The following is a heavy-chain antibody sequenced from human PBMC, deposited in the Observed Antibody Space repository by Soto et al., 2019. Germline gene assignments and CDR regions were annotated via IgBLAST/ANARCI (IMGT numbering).Heavy chain of an antibody. D-gene: IGHD6-6*01. J-gene: IGHJ4*02. V-gene: IGHV3-9*01. CDR2: ISWQSGSI. CDR1: GFIFDDYA. CDR3: AKDMFSSSSAATFDY. Sequence: EVQLVESGGGLAQPGRSLRLSCAASGFIFDDYAMHWVRQAPGKGLEWVSGISWQSGSIRYADSVKGRFTISRDNAKNSLYLQMNSLRVEDTALYYCAKDMFSSSSAATFDYWGQEILVTVSS.